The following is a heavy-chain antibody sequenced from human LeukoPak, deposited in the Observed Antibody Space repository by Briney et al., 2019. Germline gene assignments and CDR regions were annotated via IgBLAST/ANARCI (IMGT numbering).Heavy chain of an antibody. V-gene: IGHV4-31*03. J-gene: IGHJ4*02. Sequence: PSQTLSLTCTVSGGSVLSGGYYWSWIRQHPGKGLEWIAYIYYSGTTYYNPSLKSRVSLSIDTSKNQFSLRLTSVTAADTAVYYCAGNREFGEYYFDFWGQGTLVTVSS. CDR3: AGNREFGEYYFDF. CDR2: IYYSGTT. D-gene: IGHD4-17*01. CDR1: GGSVLSGGYY.